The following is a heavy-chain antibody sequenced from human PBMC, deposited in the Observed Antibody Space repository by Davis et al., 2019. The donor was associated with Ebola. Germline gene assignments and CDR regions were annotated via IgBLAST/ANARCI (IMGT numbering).Heavy chain of an antibody. CDR1: GYTFTSYG. CDR2: ISAHNGNT. Sequence: ASVKVSCKASGYTFTSYGISWVRQAPGQGLEWMGWISAHNGNTNYAQKLQGRVTMTTDTSTSTAYMERRSLRSDDTAVYYCARVTQLVATIRKLTYNNYGMDVWGQGTTVTVSS. CDR3: ARVTQLVATIRKLTYNNYGMDV. V-gene: IGHV1-18*01. D-gene: IGHD5-12*01. J-gene: IGHJ6*02.